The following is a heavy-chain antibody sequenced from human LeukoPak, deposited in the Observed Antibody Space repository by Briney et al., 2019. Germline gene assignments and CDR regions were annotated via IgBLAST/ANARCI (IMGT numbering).Heavy chain of an antibody. Sequence: SETLFLTCTVSGGSISSYYWSWIRQPPGKGLEWIGYIYYSGSTNYNPSLKSRVTISVDTSKNQFSLKLSSVTAADTAVYYCARKSGGVVPFDYWGQGTLVTVSS. D-gene: IGHD3-3*01. J-gene: IGHJ4*02. CDR2: IYYSGST. V-gene: IGHV4-59*01. CDR1: GGSISSYY. CDR3: ARKSGGVVPFDY.